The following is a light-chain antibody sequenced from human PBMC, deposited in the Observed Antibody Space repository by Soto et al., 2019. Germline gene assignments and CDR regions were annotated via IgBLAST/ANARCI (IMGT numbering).Light chain of an antibody. CDR1: QGISSW. CDR2: AAS. V-gene: IGKV1D-12*01. Sequence: DIQMTQSPSSVSASVGDRVTITCRASQGISSWLGWYQQKSGKAPKLLIYAASSLQSGVPSRFSASGSGTDFTLPISSLQPEDFAPYYCQQANSFPFTFGGGTKVEIK. CDR3: QQANSFPFT. J-gene: IGKJ4*01.